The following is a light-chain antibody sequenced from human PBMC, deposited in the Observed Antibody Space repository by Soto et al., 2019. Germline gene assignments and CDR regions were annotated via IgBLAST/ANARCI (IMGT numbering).Light chain of an antibody. CDR2: GAS. Sequence: EIVLTQSPGTLSLSPGERATLSCRASQSVSSSYLARYQQKPGQAPRQLIYGASSRATGIPDTFSGGGPGTVFTLTMTRLGPDDFAVFYCRHQRASFRGGTRRETK. CDR1: QSVSSSY. CDR3: RHQRAS. J-gene: IGKJ4*01. V-gene: IGKV3-20*01.